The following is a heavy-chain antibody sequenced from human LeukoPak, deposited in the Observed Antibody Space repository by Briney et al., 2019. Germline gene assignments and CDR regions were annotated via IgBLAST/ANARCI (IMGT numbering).Heavy chain of an antibody. J-gene: IGHJ3*02. V-gene: IGHV4-4*02. Sequence: SGTLSLTYAVSGGSISSSNWWSWVRQPPGKGLEWIGEIYHSGSTNYNPSLKSRVTISVDKSKNQFSLKLSSVTAADTAVYYCARDGDDYRDAFDIWGQGTMVTVSS. CDR3: ARDGDDYRDAFDI. D-gene: IGHD4-11*01. CDR2: IYHSGST. CDR1: GGSISSSNW.